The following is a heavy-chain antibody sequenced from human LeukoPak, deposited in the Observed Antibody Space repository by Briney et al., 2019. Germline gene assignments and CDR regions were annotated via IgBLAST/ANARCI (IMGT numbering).Heavy chain of an antibody. J-gene: IGHJ1*01. D-gene: IGHD3-22*01. CDR2: ISYDGSNK. CDR3: ALLGDYYDSSGPTYFQH. V-gene: IGHV3-30*03. CDR1: GFTFSSYG. Sequence: GGSLRLSCAASGFTFSSYGMRWVRQAPGKGLEWVAVISYDGSNKYYVDSVKGRFTISRDNAKNSLYLQMNSLRAEDTAVYYCALLGDYYDSSGPTYFQHWGQGTLVTVSS.